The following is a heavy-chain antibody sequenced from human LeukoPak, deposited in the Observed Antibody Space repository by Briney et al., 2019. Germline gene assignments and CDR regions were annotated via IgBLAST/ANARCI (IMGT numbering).Heavy chain of an antibody. V-gene: IGHV4-59*01. CDR3: ARTTEGGYTYDYFYYYYMDV. CDR1: GGSISSYY. CDR2: IYYSGST. J-gene: IGHJ6*03. Sequence: SETLSLTCTVSGGSISSYYWSWIRQPPGKGLEWIGYIYYSGSTNYNPSLKSQVTISVDVSKNQFSLKLSSVTAADTAVYYCARTTEGGYTYDYFYYYYMDVWGKGTTVTVSS. D-gene: IGHD5-18*01.